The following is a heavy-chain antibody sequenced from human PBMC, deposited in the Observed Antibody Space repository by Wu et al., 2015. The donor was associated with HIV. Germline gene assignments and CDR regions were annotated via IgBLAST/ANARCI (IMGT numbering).Heavy chain of an antibody. CDR1: GYTSTAAY. CDR3: AAVYCTGGMCYLGY. J-gene: IGHJ4*02. CDR2: INPNSGGA. D-gene: IGHD2-8*02. Sequence: QVQIVQSATEVKKPGASVKLSCKASGYTSTAAYIHWVRRAPGQGLEWLGSINPNSGGANYAQNVQGRVTITRDKSISTAYMELNTLRSDDTAVYYCAAVYCTGGMCYLGYWGQGTLLIVSS. V-gene: IGHV1-2*02.